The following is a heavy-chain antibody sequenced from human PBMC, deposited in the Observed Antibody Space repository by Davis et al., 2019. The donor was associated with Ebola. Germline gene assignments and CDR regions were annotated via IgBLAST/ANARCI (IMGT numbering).Heavy chain of an antibody. V-gene: IGHV4-34*01. CDR1: GGSFSGYY. Sequence: MPSETLSLTCAVYGGSFSGYYWSWIRQPPGKGLEWIGEINHSGSTNYNPSLKSRVTISVDKSKNQFSLKLSSVTAADTAVYYCAAGDYYYYGMDVWGQGTTVTVSS. CDR3: AAGDYYYYGMDV. J-gene: IGHJ6*02. D-gene: IGHD4-17*01. CDR2: INHSGST.